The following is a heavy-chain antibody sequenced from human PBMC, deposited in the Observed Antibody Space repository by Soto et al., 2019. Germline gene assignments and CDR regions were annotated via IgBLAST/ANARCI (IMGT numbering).Heavy chain of an antibody. V-gene: IGHV4-30-4*08. J-gene: IGHJ4*02. D-gene: IGHD3-22*01. CDR2: IHHSGSP. CDR3: MLGSGWKDFDY. CDR1: SGSISIGGYY. Sequence: SETLSLTCTVSSGSISIGGYYWSWIRQHPGKGPEWIGYIHHSGSPFYNPSLKNRVTISVDTSKNQFSLELNSVTAADTAVYYCMLGSGWKDFDYWGQGTLVTVSS.